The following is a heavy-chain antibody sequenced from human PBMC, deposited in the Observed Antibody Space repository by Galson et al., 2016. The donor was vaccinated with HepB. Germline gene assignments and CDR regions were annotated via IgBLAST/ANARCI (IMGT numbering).Heavy chain of an antibody. CDR1: GDSVSTNSAA. J-gene: IGHJ5*02. V-gene: IGHV6-1*01. CDR3: ARAEANWDGGGDNWFDP. Sequence: CAISGDSVSTNSAAWNWIRQSPSRGLEWLGRTYYRSRWCNTYALSVKSRITINPDTSKNQISLQLSSVTPEDTAVYYCARAEANWDGGGDNWFDPWGQGTLVTVSS. D-gene: IGHD7-27*01. CDR2: TYYRSRWCN.